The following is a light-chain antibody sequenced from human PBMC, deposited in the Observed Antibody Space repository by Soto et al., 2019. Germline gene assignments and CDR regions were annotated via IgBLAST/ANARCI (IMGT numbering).Light chain of an antibody. CDR1: SSDIGRYSY. CDR2: DVS. CDR3: CSYAGRDTYVV. V-gene: IGLV2-11*02. Sequence: QSALTQPRSVSGSPGQSVTISCTGTSSDIGRYSYISWYQQHPGKAPKLVIYDVSKRPSGVPDRFSGSKSGNTVFLTISGLQAEDEADYSCCSYAGRDTYVVFGGGTKLTVL. J-gene: IGLJ2*01.